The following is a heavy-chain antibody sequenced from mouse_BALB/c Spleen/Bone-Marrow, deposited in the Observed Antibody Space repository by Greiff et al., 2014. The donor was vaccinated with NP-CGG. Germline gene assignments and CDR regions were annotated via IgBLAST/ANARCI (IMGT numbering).Heavy chain of an antibody. CDR1: GYSFTSYW. D-gene: IGHD1-2*01. CDR3: ARSYGSFYFDN. V-gene: IGHV1-87*01. CDR2: IYPGDGDT. J-gene: IGHJ2*01. Sequence: QVQLQQSGAELARPGASVKLSCKASGYSFTSYWIQWVKQRPGQGLEWLGTIYPGDGDTRYTQKFKGKATLTADKSSSTAYMQVSSLASEDSAVYYCARSYGSFYFDNWGQGVTLTVSS.